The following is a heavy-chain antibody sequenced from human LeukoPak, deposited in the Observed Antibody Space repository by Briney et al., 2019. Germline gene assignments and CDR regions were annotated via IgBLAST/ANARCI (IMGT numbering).Heavy chain of an antibody. V-gene: IGHV3-9*01. CDR3: AKGGGYYDSSGEGIHNAFDI. Sequence: GGSLRLSCAASGFTFDDYAMHWVRQAPGKGLEWVSGISWNSGSIGYADSVKGRFTISRDNAKNSLYLQMNSLRAEDTALYYCAKGGGYYDSSGEGIHNAFDIWGQGTMVTVSS. J-gene: IGHJ3*02. CDR1: GFTFDDYA. D-gene: IGHD3-22*01. CDR2: ISWNSGSI.